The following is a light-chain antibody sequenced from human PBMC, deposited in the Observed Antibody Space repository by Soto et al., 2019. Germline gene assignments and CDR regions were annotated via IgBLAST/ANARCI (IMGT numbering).Light chain of an antibody. J-gene: IGLJ1*01. CDR3: SSYAGINNLGV. V-gene: IGLV2-8*01. CDR1: SSDVGGYKY. Sequence: QSALTQPPSASGSPGQSVTISCTGTSSDVGGYKYVSWYQQHPGKAPKLMIFEVNKRPSGVTDRFSGSKSGNSASLTVSGLQAEDEADYYCSSYAGINNLGVFGPGTKLTGL. CDR2: EVN.